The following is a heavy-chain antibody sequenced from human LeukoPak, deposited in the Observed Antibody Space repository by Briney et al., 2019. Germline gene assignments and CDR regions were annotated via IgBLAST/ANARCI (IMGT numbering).Heavy chain of an antibody. J-gene: IGHJ3*02. D-gene: IGHD2-2*01. CDR1: GGSISSYY. Sequence: PSETLSLTCTVSGGSISSYYWSWIRQPPGEGLEWMGYIYYRGRNNYNPSLTSRVTISVDTSKNQFFLKLSSVTAADTAVYYCARQGVVPAAEDAFDIWGQGTMVTVSS. CDR3: ARQGVVPAAEDAFDI. CDR2: IYYRGRN. V-gene: IGHV4-59*08.